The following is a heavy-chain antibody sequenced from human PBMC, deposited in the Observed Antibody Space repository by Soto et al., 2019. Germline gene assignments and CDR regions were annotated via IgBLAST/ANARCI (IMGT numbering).Heavy chain of an antibody. J-gene: IGHJ4*02. CDR1: GYTFTGYY. CDR2: INPNSGGT. V-gene: IGHV1-2*02. D-gene: IGHD3-22*01. CDR3: ARDLIVEGYFDY. Sequence: ASVKVSCKASGYTFTGYYMHWVRQAPGQGLEWMGWINPNSGGTNYAQKFQGRVTMTRDTSISTAYMELSRLRSDDTAVYYCARDLIVEGYFDYWGQGTLVTVSS.